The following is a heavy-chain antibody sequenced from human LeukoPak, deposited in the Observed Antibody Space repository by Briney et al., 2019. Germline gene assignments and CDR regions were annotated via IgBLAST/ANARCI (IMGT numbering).Heavy chain of an antibody. CDR1: GFTFGDYA. CDR2: IRSKAYGGTT. V-gene: IGHV3-49*04. J-gene: IGHJ6*03. Sequence: PGGSLRLSCTASGFTFGDYAMSWVRQAPGKGLEWVGFIRSKAYGGTTEYAASVKGRFTISRDDSKSIAYLQMNSLKTEDTAVYYCTREMDSSGWSPYYYYMDVWGKGTTVTISS. CDR3: TREMDSSGWSPYYYYMDV. D-gene: IGHD6-19*01.